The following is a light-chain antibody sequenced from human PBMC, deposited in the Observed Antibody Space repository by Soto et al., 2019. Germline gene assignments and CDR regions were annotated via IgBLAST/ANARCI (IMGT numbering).Light chain of an antibody. J-gene: IGKJ5*01. CDR1: QSVSTS. Sequence: EIVLTQSLATLSLSPGERATLSCRASQSVSTSLAWYQQKPGQAPRLLIHDASNRATGIPVRFSGSGSGTDFTLTIDSREPEDFAVYYCQQRSDWPSITFGQGTRLEIK. CDR2: DAS. CDR3: QQRSDWPSIT. V-gene: IGKV3-11*01.